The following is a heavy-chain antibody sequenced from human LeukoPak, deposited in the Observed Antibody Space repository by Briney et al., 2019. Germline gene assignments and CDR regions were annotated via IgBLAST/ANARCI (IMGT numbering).Heavy chain of an antibody. CDR2: IYYSGST. CDR3: ARFTPQGYGWGGYNRFDP. J-gene: IGHJ5*02. CDR1: GGSISSYY. D-gene: IGHD3-16*01. Sequence: SETLSLTCTVSGGSISSYYWSWIRQPPGKGLEWIGYIYYSGSTNYNPSLKSRVTISVDTSKNEFSLNLTSVTAADTAVYYCARFTPQGYGWGGYNRFDPWGQGTPVTVSS. V-gene: IGHV4-59*01.